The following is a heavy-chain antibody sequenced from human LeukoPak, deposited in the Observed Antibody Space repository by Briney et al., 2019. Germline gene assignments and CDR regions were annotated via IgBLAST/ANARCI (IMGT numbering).Heavy chain of an antibody. CDR1: GDSVSSNSAA. CDR3: ARGHSGSYYTANYYYYMDV. J-gene: IGHJ6*03. CDR2: TYYRSKWYN. D-gene: IGHD1-26*01. V-gene: IGHV6-1*01. Sequence: SQTLSLTCAISGDSVSSNSAAWNWIRQSPSRGLEGLGRTYYRSKWYNDYEVPVKSRITTNHHTSKNQFSLQLNSVTPEDTAVYYCARGHSGSYYTANYYYYMDVWGKGTTVTVSS.